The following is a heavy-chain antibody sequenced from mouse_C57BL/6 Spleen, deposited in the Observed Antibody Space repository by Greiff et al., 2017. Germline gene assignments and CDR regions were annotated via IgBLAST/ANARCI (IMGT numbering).Heavy chain of an antibody. V-gene: IGHV14-4*01. CDR2: IDPENGDT. Sequence: EVQLQQSGAELVRPGASVKLSCTASGFNIKDDYMHWVKQRPEQGLEWIGWIDPENGDTEYASKFQGKATITADTSSNTAYLQLSSLTSEDTAVYYCTNYGSSYDYWGQGTTLTVSS. CDR1: GFNIKDDY. J-gene: IGHJ2*01. CDR3: TNYGSSYDY. D-gene: IGHD1-1*01.